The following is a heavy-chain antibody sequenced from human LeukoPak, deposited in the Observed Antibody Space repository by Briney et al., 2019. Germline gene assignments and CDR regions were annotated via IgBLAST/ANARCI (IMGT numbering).Heavy chain of an antibody. V-gene: IGHV1-2*06. J-gene: IGHJ4*02. D-gene: IGHD2-21*02. Sequence: EASVKVSCKASGYTFTGYYVHWVRQAPGQGLEWMGRINPNSGDTNYAQKFQGRVTMTRDTSISTAYMELSRLRSDDTAVYYCARDYCGGDCLPDYWGQGTLVTVSS. CDR3: ARDYCGGDCLPDY. CDR2: INPNSGDT. CDR1: GYTFTGYY.